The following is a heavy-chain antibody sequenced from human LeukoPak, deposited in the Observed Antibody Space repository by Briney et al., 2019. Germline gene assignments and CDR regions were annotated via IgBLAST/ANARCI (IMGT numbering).Heavy chain of an antibody. J-gene: IGHJ5*02. CDR3: ARVPTMVLWFDP. D-gene: IGHD3-10*01. CDR1: GYTFTSYG. CDR2: ISAYNGNT. V-gene: IGHV1-18*01. Sequence: GASVKVSCKASGYTFTSYGISWVRQAPGQGLEGMGWISAYNGNTNYAQKLQGRVTMTTDTSTSTAYMELRSLRSDGTAVYYCARVPTMVLWFDPWGQGTLVTVSS.